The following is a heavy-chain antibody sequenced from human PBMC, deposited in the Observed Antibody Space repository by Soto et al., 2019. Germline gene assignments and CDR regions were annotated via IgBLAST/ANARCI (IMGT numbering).Heavy chain of an antibody. D-gene: IGHD6-19*01. J-gene: IGHJ4*02. V-gene: IGHV3-30*18. CDR2: ISYDGGNT. CDR1: GFTFGGYP. CDR3: AKDRRTAVAGIFDY. Sequence: GGSLRLSCAASGFTFGGYPMHWVRQAPGKGLEWVAVISYDGGNTYYADSVKGRFTISRDNCKNTLYLRMNSLRAEDTAVYYCAKDRRTAVAGIFDYWGQGTLVTVSS.